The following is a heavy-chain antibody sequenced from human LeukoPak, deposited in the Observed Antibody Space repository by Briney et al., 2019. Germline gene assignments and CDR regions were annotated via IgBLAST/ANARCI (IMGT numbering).Heavy chain of an antibody. Sequence: GGSLRLSCAASGFTFSSYAMHWVRQAPGKGLEWVSSISSSSSYIYSADSVKGRFTISRDNAKNSLYLQMNSLRVEDTAVYYCARGGSRLFDYWGQGTLVTVSS. J-gene: IGHJ4*02. CDR2: ISSSSSYI. CDR1: GFTFSSYA. D-gene: IGHD2-15*01. CDR3: ARGGSRLFDY. V-gene: IGHV3-21*01.